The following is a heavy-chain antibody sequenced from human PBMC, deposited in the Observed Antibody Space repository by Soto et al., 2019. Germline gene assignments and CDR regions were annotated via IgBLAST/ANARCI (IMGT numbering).Heavy chain of an antibody. CDR2: IKQDGSEK. D-gene: IGHD3-3*01. CDR1: GFTFSSYW. CDR3: ARVWLEWGWMATNWGFDY. Sequence: GGSLRLSCAASGFTFSSYWMSWVRQAPGKGLEWVANIKQDGSEKYYVDSVKGRFTISRDNAKNSLYLQMNSLRAEDTAVYYCARVWLEWGWMATNWGFDYWGQGTLVTVSS. V-gene: IGHV3-7*05. J-gene: IGHJ4*02.